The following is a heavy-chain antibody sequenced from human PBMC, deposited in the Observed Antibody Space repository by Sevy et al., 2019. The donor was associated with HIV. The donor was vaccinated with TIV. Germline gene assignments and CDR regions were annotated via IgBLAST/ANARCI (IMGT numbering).Heavy chain of an antibody. V-gene: IGHV1-69*04. CDR1: GGTFSSYA. D-gene: IGHD2-2*01. J-gene: IGHJ4*02. CDR3: ARDREKGYCSSTSCSYYFDY. CDR2: IIPIVGIA. Sequence: ASVKVSCKASGGTFSSYAISWVRQAPGQGLEWMGRIIPIVGIANYAQKFQGRVTITADTSTGTAYMGLSSLRSEDTAAYYCARDREKGYCSSTSCSYYFDYWGQGTLVTVSS.